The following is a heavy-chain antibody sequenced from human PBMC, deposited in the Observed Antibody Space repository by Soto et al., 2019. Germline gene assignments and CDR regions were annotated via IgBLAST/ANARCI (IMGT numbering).Heavy chain of an antibody. D-gene: IGHD4-17*01. Sequence: SVKVSCKASGGTFSSYAISWVRQAPGQGLEWMGRIIPILGIANYAQKFQGRVTIAADKSTSTAYMELSSLRSEDTAVYYCARLGDFDYWGQGTLVTVSS. V-gene: IGHV1-69*04. CDR3: ARLGDFDY. CDR2: IIPILGIA. CDR1: GGTFSSYA. J-gene: IGHJ4*02.